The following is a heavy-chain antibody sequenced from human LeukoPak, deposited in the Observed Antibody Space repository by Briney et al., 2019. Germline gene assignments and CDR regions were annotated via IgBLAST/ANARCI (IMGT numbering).Heavy chain of an antibody. CDR2: ISGSGGSS. Sequence: GGSLRLSCAASGFTFNSHAMYWVRQAPGKGLEWVSGISGSGGSSYYAESVRGRFTISRDNSKNTVYMQMNSLRDEDTAVYYCAKTTFGYSSVRSPGWPVDYWGQGTVVTVSS. D-gene: IGHD6-19*01. CDR3: AKTTFGYSSVRSPGWPVDY. CDR1: GFTFNSHA. V-gene: IGHV3-23*01. J-gene: IGHJ4*02.